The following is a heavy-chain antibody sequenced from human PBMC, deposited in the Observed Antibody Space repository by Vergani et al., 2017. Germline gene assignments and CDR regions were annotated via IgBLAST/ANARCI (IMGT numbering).Heavy chain of an antibody. CDR2: IHHSGDT. CDR3: ARHRGSGGFFPSSYFYGMDV. CDR1: DSSIMTNPY. J-gene: IGHJ6*02. D-gene: IGHD3-10*01. Sequence: QVKLQESGPGLVKPSETLTLTCDVSDSSIMTNPYWGWFRQSPGKGLEWIGCIHHSGDTHYNSSLKSRVSISIVSSSKFSLSRTSVTASDTAIYYCARHRGSGGFFPSSYFYGMDVWGHGTTVTVSS. V-gene: IGHV4-38-2*01.